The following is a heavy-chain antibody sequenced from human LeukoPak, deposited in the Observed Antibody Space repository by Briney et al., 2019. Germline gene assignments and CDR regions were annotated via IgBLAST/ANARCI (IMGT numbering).Heavy chain of an antibody. CDR2: ISYDGSNK. D-gene: IGHD3-10*01. CDR1: GFTFRSYW. J-gene: IGHJ4*02. V-gene: IGHV3-30-3*01. CDR3: ARAMVCNY. Sequence: GGSLRLSCAASGFTFRSYWMSWVRQAPGKGLEWVAVISYDGSNKYYADSVKGRFTISRDNSKNTLYLQMNSLRAEDTAVYYCARAMVCNYWGQGTLVTVSS.